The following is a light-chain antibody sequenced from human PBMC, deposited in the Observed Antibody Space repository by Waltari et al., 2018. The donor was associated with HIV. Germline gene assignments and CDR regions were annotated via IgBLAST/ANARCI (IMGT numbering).Light chain of an antibody. J-gene: IGLJ1*01. V-gene: IGLV3-19*01. CDR1: SLRSYY. CDR2: GKN. Sequence: SSGLTQDPAVSVALGQTVRITCQGDSLRSYYASWYQQKAGQAPVLVIYGKNNRPSGIPDRFSGSSSGNTASLTITGAQAEDEADYYCNSRDSSGNHHVFGTGTKVTVL. CDR3: NSRDSSGNHHV.